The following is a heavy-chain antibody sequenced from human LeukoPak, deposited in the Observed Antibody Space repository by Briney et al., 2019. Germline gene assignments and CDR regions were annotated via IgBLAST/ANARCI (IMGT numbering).Heavy chain of an antibody. J-gene: IGHJ4*02. V-gene: IGHV3-30*19. CDR1: GFTFSSYG. Sequence: GGSLRLSCSASGFTFSSYGMHWVRQAPGKGLEWVAVILYDERNKYYGDSVKGRFTVSRDNSKNTLYLQMNSLRSEDSAVYYCARNLGLGYCTSTSCSVDFWGQGTLVSVSS. CDR2: ILYDERNK. D-gene: IGHD2-2*03. CDR3: ARNLGLGYCTSTSCSVDF.